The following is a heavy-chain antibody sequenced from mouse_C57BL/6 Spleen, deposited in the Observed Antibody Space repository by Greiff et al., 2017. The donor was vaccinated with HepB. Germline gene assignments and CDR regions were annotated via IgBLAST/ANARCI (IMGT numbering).Heavy chain of an antibody. CDR2: IDPETGGT. CDR1: GYTFTDYE. J-gene: IGHJ2*01. CDR3: THYYCSSYGY. D-gene: IGHD1-1*01. Sequence: VQLQQSGAELVRPGASVTLSCKASGYTFTDYEMHWVKQTPVHGLEWIGAIDPETGGTAYNQKFKGKAILTADKSSSTAYMELRSLTSEDSAVYYCTHYYCSSYGYWGQGTTLTVSS. V-gene: IGHV1-15*01.